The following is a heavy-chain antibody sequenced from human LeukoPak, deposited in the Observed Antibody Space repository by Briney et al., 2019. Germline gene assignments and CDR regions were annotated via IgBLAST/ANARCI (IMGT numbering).Heavy chain of an antibody. J-gene: IGHJ5*02. V-gene: IGHV4-4*07. CDR1: GGSISSYY. CDR3: ARAGIVGATGWFDP. D-gene: IGHD1-26*01. CDR2: IYTSGST. Sequence: SETLSLTCTVSGGSISSYYWSWLRQPAGKGLEWIGRIYTSGSTNYNPSLQGRVTMSVDTSKNQFSLKLSSVTAADTAVYYCARAGIVGATGWFDPWGQGTLVTVSS.